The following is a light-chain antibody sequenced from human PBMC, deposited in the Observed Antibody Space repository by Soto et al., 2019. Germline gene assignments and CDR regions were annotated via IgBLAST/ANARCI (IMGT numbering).Light chain of an antibody. V-gene: IGKV1-5*01. CDR2: DAS. Sequence: IPMTQSPSTLSASVGDRVTITCRASQTIGRRLAWYQQKPGKAPKLLIYDASNLESGVPSRVSGSGSGTEFTLTIDSLQPDDFATYYCQEYKSYSWTFGQGTKVEV. J-gene: IGKJ1*01. CDR1: QTIGRR. CDR3: QEYKSYSWT.